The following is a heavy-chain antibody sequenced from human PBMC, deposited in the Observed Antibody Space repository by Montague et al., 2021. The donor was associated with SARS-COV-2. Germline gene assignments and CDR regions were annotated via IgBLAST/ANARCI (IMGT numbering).Heavy chain of an antibody. CDR1: FGSVKNYF. Sequence: SETLSLTCTVSFGSVKNYFWSWIRQPVGKGLEWIGRIFVTGGTKYTPSLKSRVTMSLGTSKNQFSLKLRSVTAADTAIYYCAGAFGSSFDFWGQGILVAVSS. J-gene: IGHJ4*02. D-gene: IGHD6-13*01. CDR3: AGAFGSSFDF. CDR2: IFVTGGT. V-gene: IGHV4-4*07.